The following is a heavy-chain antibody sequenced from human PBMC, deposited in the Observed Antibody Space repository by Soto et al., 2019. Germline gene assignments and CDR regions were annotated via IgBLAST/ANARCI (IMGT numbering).Heavy chain of an antibody. J-gene: IGHJ5*02. Sequence: EVQLVQSGAEVKKPGESLRISCKGSGYSFTSYWISWVRQMPGKGLEWMGRNDPSDTYTNYSPSFQGHVTISADKSISTAYLQWNSLKASDTAMYYCARYYYDSSGYHLGGSWGQGTLVTVSS. CDR2: NDPSDTYT. CDR1: GYSFTSYW. D-gene: IGHD3-22*01. V-gene: IGHV5-10-1*03. CDR3: ARYYYDSSGYHLGGS.